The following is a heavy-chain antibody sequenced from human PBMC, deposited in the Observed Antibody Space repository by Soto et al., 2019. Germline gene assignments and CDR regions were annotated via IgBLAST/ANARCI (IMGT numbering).Heavy chain of an antibody. CDR1: GYTFSNFG. J-gene: IGHJ4*02. V-gene: IGHV1-18*04. Sequence: GASVKVSCKASGYTFSNFGINWVRQAPGQGLEWMGWITPYNGNANYAQKHQDRLTITTDTSTNTAYLELRSLRSDDTAVYFCARARMYSGAYHDYWGQGXLVTVYS. CDR3: ARARMYSGAYHDY. CDR2: ITPYNGNA. D-gene: IGHD1-26*01.